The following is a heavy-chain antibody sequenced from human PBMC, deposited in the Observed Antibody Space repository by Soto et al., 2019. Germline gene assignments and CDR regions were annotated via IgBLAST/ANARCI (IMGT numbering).Heavy chain of an antibody. V-gene: IGHV1-69*02. CDR2: IIPILGIA. CDR1: GGTFSSYT. D-gene: IGHD3-10*01. CDR3: ARAKGSGSYYKPAGDAFDI. J-gene: IGHJ3*02. Sequence: SVKVSCKASGGTFSSYTISWVRQAPGQGLEWMGRIIPILGIANYAQKFQGRVTITADKSTSTAYIELSSLRSEDTAVYYCARAKGSGSYYKPAGDAFDIWGQGTMVTVSS.